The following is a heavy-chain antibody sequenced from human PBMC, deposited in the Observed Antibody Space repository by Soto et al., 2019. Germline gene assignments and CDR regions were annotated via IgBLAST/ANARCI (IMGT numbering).Heavy chain of an antibody. CDR3: ARDREYSYGGPWGGYYYGMDV. CDR1: GGSVSSGSYY. CDR2: IYYSGST. Sequence: SETLSLTCTVSGGSVSSGSYYWSWIRQPPGKGLEWIGYIYYSGSTNYNPSLKSRVTISVDTSKNQFSLKLSSVTAADTAVYYCARDREYSYGGPWGGYYYGMDVWGQGTTVTVSS. D-gene: IGHD5-18*01. J-gene: IGHJ6*02. V-gene: IGHV4-61*01.